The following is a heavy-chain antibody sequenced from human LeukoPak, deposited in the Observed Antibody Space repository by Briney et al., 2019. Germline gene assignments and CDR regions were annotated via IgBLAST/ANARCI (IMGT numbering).Heavy chain of an antibody. CDR2: IDPDSGGT. V-gene: IGHV1-2*02. CDR3: AREYYDSSGTKYAFDV. D-gene: IGHD3-22*01. Sequence: ASVKVSCKASGYTFTAYYVQWVRQAPGQGLEWMGCIDPDSGGTKFTQKFQGRVTLIRDTSISTASMELSRLRSDDTAVYYCAREYYDSSGTKYAFDVWGQGTLVTVSS. J-gene: IGHJ3*01. CDR1: GYTFTAYY.